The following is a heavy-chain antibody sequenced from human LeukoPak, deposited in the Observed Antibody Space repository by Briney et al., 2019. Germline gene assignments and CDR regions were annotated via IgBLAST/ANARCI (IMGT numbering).Heavy chain of an antibody. Sequence: GGSLRLSCAASGFTFSSYAMHWVRQAPGKGLEWVAVISYDGSNKYYADYVKGRFTISRDNSKNTLYLQMNSLRAEDTAVYYCARTFSSGWYSPTDYWGQGTLVTVSS. CDR2: ISYDGSNK. CDR3: ARTFSSGWYSPTDY. V-gene: IGHV3-30-3*01. J-gene: IGHJ4*02. CDR1: GFTFSSYA. D-gene: IGHD6-19*01.